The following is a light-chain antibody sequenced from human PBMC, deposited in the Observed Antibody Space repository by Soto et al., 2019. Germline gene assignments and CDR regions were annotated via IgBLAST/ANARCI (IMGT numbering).Light chain of an antibody. V-gene: IGKV4-1*01. CDR2: RAS. J-gene: IGKJ5*01. CDR1: QSVLHSSNNENS. CDR3: QQYYTAIA. Sequence: DVVMTQSPDSLAVSLGERATINCKSSQSVLHSSNNENSLAWYQQKAGQRPKLLIYRASTRESGVPDRISGNGSGTDFTLTISSLQAEDVAVYYCQQYYTAIAFGQGTRLEIK.